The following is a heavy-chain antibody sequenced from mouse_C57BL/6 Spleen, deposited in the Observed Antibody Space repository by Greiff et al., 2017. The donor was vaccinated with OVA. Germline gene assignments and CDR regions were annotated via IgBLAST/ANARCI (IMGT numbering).Heavy chain of an antibody. Sequence: VQLQESGAELVRPGASVTLSCKASGYTFTDYEMHWVKQTPVHGLEWIGAIDPETGGTAYNQKFKGKAILTADKSSSTAYMELRSLTSEDSAVYYCTIWLRSYWGQGTLVTVSA. CDR3: TIWLRSY. V-gene: IGHV1-15*01. J-gene: IGHJ3*01. CDR1: GYTFTDYE. CDR2: IDPETGGT. D-gene: IGHD2-2*01.